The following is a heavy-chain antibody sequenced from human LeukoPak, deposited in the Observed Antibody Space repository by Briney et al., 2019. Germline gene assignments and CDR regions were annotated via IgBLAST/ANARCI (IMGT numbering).Heavy chain of an antibody. Sequence: SETLSLTCAVYGGSFSGYYWSWIRQPPGKGLEWIGEINHSGSTNYNPSLKSRVTISVDTSKNQFSLKLISVTAADTAVYYCASVMVRGEVYYYYYMDVWGKGTTVTVSS. CDR2: INHSGST. V-gene: IGHV4-34*01. J-gene: IGHJ6*03. D-gene: IGHD3-10*01. CDR3: ASVMVRGEVYYYYYMDV. CDR1: GGSFSGYY.